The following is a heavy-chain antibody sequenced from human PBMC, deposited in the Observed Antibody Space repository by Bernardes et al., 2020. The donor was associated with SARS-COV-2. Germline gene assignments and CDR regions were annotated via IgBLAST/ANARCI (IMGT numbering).Heavy chain of an antibody. Sequence: LRLSCAASGFTFSSYGMHWVRQAPGKGLEWVAVISYDGSNKYYADSVKGRFTISRDNSKNTLYLQMNSLRAEDTAVYYCAKDREIFGVEQEFDYWGQGTLVTVSS. CDR3: AKDREIFGVEQEFDY. CDR1: GFTFSSYG. J-gene: IGHJ4*02. V-gene: IGHV3-30*18. CDR2: ISYDGSNK. D-gene: IGHD3-3*01.